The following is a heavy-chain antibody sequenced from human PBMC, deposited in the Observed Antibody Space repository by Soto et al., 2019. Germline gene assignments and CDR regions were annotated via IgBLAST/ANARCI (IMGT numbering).Heavy chain of an antibody. J-gene: IGHJ4*02. Sequence: GGSLRLSCAGSGFTFSSYGMHWVRQAPGKGLEWVALISYDGSNTYHADSVKGRFTISRDNPKNTLYLQMNSLRPEDTAVYYCAKDRQQAGTKNRFDYWGQGTLVTVSS. D-gene: IGHD1-7*01. CDR2: ISYDGSNT. CDR3: AKDRQQAGTKNRFDY. CDR1: GFTFSSYG. V-gene: IGHV3-30*18.